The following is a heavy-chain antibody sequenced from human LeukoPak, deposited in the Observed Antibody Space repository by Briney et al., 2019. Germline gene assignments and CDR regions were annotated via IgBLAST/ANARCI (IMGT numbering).Heavy chain of an antibody. CDR2: ISYEGSNK. D-gene: IGHD1-7*01. V-gene: IGHV3-30*18. CDR3: AKDYGMGTYFGN. Sequence: GGSLRLSCAASGFSFSTYAMHWVRQAPGKGLEWVAFISYEGSNKYYTDSVKGRFTVSRDNSKNTLYLQMNTLRAEDTAVYRCAKDYGMGTYFGNWGQEALVAVSS. CDR1: GFSFSTYA. J-gene: IGHJ4*02.